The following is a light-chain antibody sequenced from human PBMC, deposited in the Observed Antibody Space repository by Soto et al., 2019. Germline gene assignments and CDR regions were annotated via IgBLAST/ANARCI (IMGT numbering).Light chain of an antibody. CDR2: GTS. CDR3: QQYGSSPLYT. Sequence: MLTQSPGTLSLSPGERATLSCRASQSISSSYLAWYQKKPGQAPRLLIYGTSSRATGIPERFSGSGSGTDFTLTISSLEPEDFAVYYCQQYGSSPLYTFGQGTKLEV. CDR1: QSISSSY. J-gene: IGKJ2*01. V-gene: IGKV3-20*01.